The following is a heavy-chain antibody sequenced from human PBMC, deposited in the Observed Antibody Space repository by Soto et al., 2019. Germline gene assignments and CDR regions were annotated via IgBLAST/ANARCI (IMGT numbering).Heavy chain of an antibody. CDR3: ARDGCITATCAGGGNWFDP. D-gene: IGHD3-10*01. V-gene: IGHV1-46*01. Sequence: QVQLVQSGAEVKKPGASVKVSCKASGYTFSGYYMHWVRQAPGQGLEWMGIINPSGGRTSYAQKFQGRFTMTRDTSTSTVYMELSSLRSDDTAVYYCARDGCITATCAGGGNWFDPWGQGTPVTVSS. J-gene: IGHJ5*02. CDR1: GYTFSGYY. CDR2: INPSGGRT.